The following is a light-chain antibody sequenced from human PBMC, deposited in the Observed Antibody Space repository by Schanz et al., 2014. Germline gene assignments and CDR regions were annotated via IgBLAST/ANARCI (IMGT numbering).Light chain of an antibody. CDR3: SSYKRGNTLL. CDR1: SGDVGAYNY. J-gene: IGLJ2*01. CDR2: DVT. V-gene: IGLV2-14*01. Sequence: QSALTQPASVSGSPGQSITISCTGTSGDVGAYNYVSWYQQHPGKAPKLMIYDVTNRPSGVSNRFSGSKSGNTASLAISGLQAEDEADYYCSSYKRGNTLLFGGGTKLTVL.